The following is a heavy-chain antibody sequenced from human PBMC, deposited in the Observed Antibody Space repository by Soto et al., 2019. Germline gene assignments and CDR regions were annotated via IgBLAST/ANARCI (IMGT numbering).Heavy chain of an antibody. CDR1: GFTFSSYA. J-gene: IGHJ4*02. CDR2: ISYDGSNK. Sequence: PGGSLRLSCAASGFTFSSYAMHWVRQAPGKGLEWVAVISYDGSNKYYADSVKGRFTISRDNSKNTLYLQMNSLRAEDTAVYYCARAAVEMATIKAHHLDYWGQGTLVTVSS. D-gene: IGHD5-12*01. V-gene: IGHV3-30-3*01. CDR3: ARAAVEMATIKAHHLDY.